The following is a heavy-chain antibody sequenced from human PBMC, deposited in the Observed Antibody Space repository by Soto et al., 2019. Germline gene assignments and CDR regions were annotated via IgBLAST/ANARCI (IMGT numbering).Heavy chain of an antibody. Sequence: QVQLVESGGGVVQPGRSLRLSCAASGFTFSSYGMHWVRQAPGKGLEWVAVISYDGSNKYYADSVKGRFTISRDNSKNSQXLQLHSRRAEDGAVYYCAKVPLPLSRFPYYYGMDVWGQGTTVTVSS. CDR3: AKVPLPLSRFPYYYGMDV. V-gene: IGHV3-30*18. CDR2: ISYDGSNK. CDR1: GFTFSSYG. J-gene: IGHJ6*02. D-gene: IGHD3-3*01.